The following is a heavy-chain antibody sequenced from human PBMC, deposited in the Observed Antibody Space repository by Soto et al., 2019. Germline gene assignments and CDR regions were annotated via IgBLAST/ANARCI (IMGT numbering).Heavy chain of an antibody. CDR2: FDPDDGET. Sequence: ASVKVSCKVSGYTLTELSMHWVRQAPGKGLEWMGGFDPDDGETIYAQKFQGRVTMTEDTSTDTTYMELSSLRSEDTAVYYCAKDGGPAYCNSPGCSAEHFDYWGRGTQVTVSS. J-gene: IGHJ4*02. CDR3: AKDGGPAYCNSPGCSAEHFDY. CDR1: GYTLTELS. D-gene: IGHD2-2*01. V-gene: IGHV1-24*01.